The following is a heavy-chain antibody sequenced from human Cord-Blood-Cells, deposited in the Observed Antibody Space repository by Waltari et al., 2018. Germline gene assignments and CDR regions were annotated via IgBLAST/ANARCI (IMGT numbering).Heavy chain of an antibody. D-gene: IGHD2-15*01. CDR1: GGSFRGYY. Sequence: QVQLQQWGAGLLKPSETLSLTCAVYGGSFRGYYWSWIRQPPGKGLEWIGEINHSGSTNYNPSLKSRVTISVDTSKNQFSLKLSSVTAADTAVYYCANWYCSGGSCYFDYWGQGTLVTVSS. CDR2: INHSGST. CDR3: ANWYCSGGSCYFDY. J-gene: IGHJ4*02. V-gene: IGHV4-34*01.